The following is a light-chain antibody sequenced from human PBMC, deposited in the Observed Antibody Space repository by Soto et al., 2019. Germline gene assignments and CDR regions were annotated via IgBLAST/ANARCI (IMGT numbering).Light chain of an antibody. CDR2: GAS. J-gene: IGKJ1*01. CDR3: QQYGSLLRT. V-gene: IGKV3-20*01. CDR1: QSVSSTF. Sequence: DIVLTQSPGTLSLSPGERATLSCRASQSVSSTFLTWYQQKPGQAPRLLIYGASSRATGIPDRFSGSGSGTDFTLTISRLEPEDFAVHYCQQYGSLLRTFGQGTKVDIK.